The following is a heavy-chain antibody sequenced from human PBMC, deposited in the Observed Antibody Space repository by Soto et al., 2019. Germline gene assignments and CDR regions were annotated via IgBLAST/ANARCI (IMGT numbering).Heavy chain of an antibody. Sequence: QVQLVQSGAEVKKPGASVKVSCKASGYTFTSYDINWVRQATGQGLEWMGWMNPNSGNTGYAQKFQGRVTMTSNTSLSTAYLELGSLRSEDTAVYYCAIGPNPGSSWLIWFDPLGQGALVTVSS. CDR1: GYTFTSYD. V-gene: IGHV1-8*01. CDR3: AIGPNPGSSWLIWFDP. CDR2: MNPNSGNT. D-gene: IGHD6-13*01. J-gene: IGHJ5*02.